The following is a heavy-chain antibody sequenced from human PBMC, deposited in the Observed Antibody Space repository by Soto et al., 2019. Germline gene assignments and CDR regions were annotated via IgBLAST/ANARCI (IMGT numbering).Heavy chain of an antibody. CDR3: ARGRGFDP. CDR2: IYYSGST. J-gene: IGHJ5*02. Sequence: PSETLSLTCTVSGGSVSSGSYYWSWIRQPPGKGLEWIGYIYYSGSTYYNPSLKSRVTISVDTSKNQFSLKLSSVTAADTAVYYCARGRGFDPWGQGTLVTVSS. CDR1: GGSVSSGSYY. V-gene: IGHV4-61*01.